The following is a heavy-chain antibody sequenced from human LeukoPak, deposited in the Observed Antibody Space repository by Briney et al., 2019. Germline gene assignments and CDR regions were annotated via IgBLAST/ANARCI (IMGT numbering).Heavy chain of an antibody. D-gene: IGHD6-19*01. J-gene: IGHJ6*03. V-gene: IGHV1-8*03. Sequence: ASVKVSCKASGYTFTSYDINWVRQATGQGLEWMGWMNPNSGNTGYAQKFQGRVTITRNTSISTAYMELSTLRSEDTAVYYCARGTYSSGWPYYYYYYYMDVWGKGTTVTVSS. CDR3: ARGTYSSGWPYYYYYYYMDV. CDR1: GYTFTSYD. CDR2: MNPNSGNT.